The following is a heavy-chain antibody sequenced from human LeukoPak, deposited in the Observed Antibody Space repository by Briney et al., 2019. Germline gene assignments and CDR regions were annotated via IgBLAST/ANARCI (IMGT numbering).Heavy chain of an antibody. CDR2: ISYDGSNK. CDR1: GFTFSSYA. V-gene: IGHV3-30-3*01. D-gene: IGHD3-3*01. J-gene: IGHJ6*03. Sequence: GRSLRLSCAAPGFTFSSYAMHWVRQAPGKGLEWVAVISYDGSNKYYADSVKGRFTISRDNSKNTLYLQMNSLRAEDTAVYYCARGGSPFGVPLFAYYYYYMDVWGKGTTVTVSS. CDR3: ARGGSPFGVPLFAYYYYYMDV.